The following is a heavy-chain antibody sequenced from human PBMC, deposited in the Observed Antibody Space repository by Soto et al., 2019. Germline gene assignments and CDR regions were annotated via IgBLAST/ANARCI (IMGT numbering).Heavy chain of an antibody. CDR3: AKDRYFDWLWGPFDY. V-gene: IGHV3-74*01. D-gene: IGHD3-9*01. CDR1: GFTFSSYW. Sequence: GGSLRLSCAASGFTFSSYWMHWVRQAPGKGLVWVSRINSDGSSTSYADSVKGRFTISRDNAKNTLYLQINSLRAEDTAMYYCAKDRYFDWLWGPFDYWGQGTLVTVSS. CDR2: INSDGSST. J-gene: IGHJ4*02.